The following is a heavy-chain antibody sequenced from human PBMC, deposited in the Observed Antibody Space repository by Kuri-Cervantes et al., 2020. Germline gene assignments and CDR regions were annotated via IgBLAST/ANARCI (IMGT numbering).Heavy chain of an antibody. CDR2: INPSGGST. V-gene: IGHV1-46*01. D-gene: IGHD3-22*01. Sequence: ASVKDSCKASGYTFSNYYMHWVRQAPGQGLQWMGIINPSGGSTSYAQKVQGRVTMTRDTSTSTVYMELSSLRSEDTAVYYWARDSYYYDGIGYLDYWGQGTLVTVSS. J-gene: IGHJ4*02. CDR3: ARDSYYYDGIGYLDY. CDR1: GYTFSNYY.